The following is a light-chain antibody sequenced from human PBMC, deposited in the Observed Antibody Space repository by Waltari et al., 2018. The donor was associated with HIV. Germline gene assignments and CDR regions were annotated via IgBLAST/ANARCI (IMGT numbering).Light chain of an antibody. J-gene: IGKJ1*01. V-gene: IGKV3-15*01. CDR1: QRVTSK. Sequence: EILMTQSPAALSVSPGERATLSCRASQRVTSKLAWYQQKPGQAPRLLSYAASTRATGLSARFSGSGAGTEFTLTISILQSEDFAVYYWQQYSNWPRTFGQGTKVEIK. CDR3: QQYSNWPRT. CDR2: AAS.